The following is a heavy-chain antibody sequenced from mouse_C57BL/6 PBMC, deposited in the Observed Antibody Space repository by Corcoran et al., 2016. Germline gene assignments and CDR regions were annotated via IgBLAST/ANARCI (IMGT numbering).Heavy chain of an antibody. CDR1: GYTFSDYY. V-gene: IGHV1-76*01. CDR3: ARAGYYYGSSYGFAY. D-gene: IGHD1-1*01. CDR2: IYPGSGNT. Sequence: QVQLKQTGAELVRSGASVQLSCMASGYTFSDYYLNWVKRRPGQGLEWIARIYPGSGNTYYNEKFKGKATLTAEKSSSTAYMQLSSLTSEDSAVYFCARAGYYYGSSYGFAYWGQGTLVTVSA. J-gene: IGHJ3*01.